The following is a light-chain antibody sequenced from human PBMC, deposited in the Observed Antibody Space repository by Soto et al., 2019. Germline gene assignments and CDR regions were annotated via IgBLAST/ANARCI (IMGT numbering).Light chain of an antibody. CDR3: SSYTSSLYV. CDR1: SSDVGGYNY. V-gene: IGLV2-14*01. J-gene: IGLJ1*01. CDR2: DIS. Sequence: ALTQPASVSWSPGQSITISCTGTSSDVGGYNYVSWYQQHPGKAPKLMIYDISNRPSGVSNRFSGSKSGNTASLTISGLQAEDEADYYCSSYTSSLYVFGTGTKVTVL.